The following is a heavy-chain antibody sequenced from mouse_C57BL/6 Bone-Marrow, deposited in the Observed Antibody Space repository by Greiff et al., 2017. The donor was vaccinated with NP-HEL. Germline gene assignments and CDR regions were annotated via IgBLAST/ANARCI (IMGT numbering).Heavy chain of an antibody. J-gene: IGHJ3*01. D-gene: IGHD2-2*01. CDR3: TTWLRRGAWFAY. CDR2: IDPENGDT. CDR1: GFNIKDDY. Sequence: VQLQQSGAELVRPGASVKLSCTASGFNIKDDYMHWVKQRPEQGLEWIGWIDPENGDTEYASKFQGKATITADTSSNTAYLQLSSLTSEDTAVDYCTTWLRRGAWFAYWGQGTLVTVSA. V-gene: IGHV14-4*01.